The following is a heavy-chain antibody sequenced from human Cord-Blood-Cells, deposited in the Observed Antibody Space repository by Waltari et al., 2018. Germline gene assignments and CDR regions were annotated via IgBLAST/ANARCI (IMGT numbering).Heavy chain of an antibody. D-gene: IGHD3-22*01. CDR1: GYTFTGYY. CDR3: ARGWDSSGYYFDY. Sequence: QVQLVQSGAEVKKPGASVKVSCKASGYTFTGYYMHWVRQAPGQGLEWVEWIKPNSGGTNYAQKFQGWVTMTRDTSISTAYMELSRLRSDDTAVYYCARGWDSSGYYFDYWGQGTLVTVSS. CDR2: IKPNSGGT. J-gene: IGHJ4*02. V-gene: IGHV1-2*04.